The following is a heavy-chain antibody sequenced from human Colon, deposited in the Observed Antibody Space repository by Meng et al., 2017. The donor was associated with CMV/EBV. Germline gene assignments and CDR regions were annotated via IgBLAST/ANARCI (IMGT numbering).Heavy chain of an antibody. J-gene: IGHJ6*02. D-gene: IGHD3-10*01. Sequence: GESLKISCATSGFTFSTYAMSWVRQAPGKGLEWVSLIYSGGDDTYYADSVKGRFTISRDNAKNMLYLQMNSLRAEDTAVYYCASSRGPGGYFYGMDTWGQGTTVTVSS. CDR3: ASSRGPGGYFYGMDT. CDR1: GFTFSTYA. V-gene: IGHV3-23*03. CDR2: IYSGGDDT.